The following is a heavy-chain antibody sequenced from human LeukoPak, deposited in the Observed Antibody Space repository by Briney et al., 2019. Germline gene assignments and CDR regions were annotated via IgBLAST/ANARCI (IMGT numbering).Heavy chain of an antibody. CDR2: VSYDGSNK. Sequence: PGRSLRLSCAASGFTFSSYAMQGVRQAPGKGREGVAGVSYDGSNKYYADAVKGRFTISRDNSKNTLYLQMTSLRAEATAVYYCARDHVAAAGTGIDYWGQGTLVTVSS. CDR3: ARDHVAAAGTGIDY. V-gene: IGHV3-30-3*01. CDR1: GFTFSSYA. D-gene: IGHD6-13*01. J-gene: IGHJ4*02.